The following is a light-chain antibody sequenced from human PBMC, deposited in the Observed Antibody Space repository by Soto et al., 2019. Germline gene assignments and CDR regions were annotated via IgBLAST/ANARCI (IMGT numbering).Light chain of an antibody. CDR2: DVS. CDR3: RSYTSSSTLE. CDR1: SSDVGGYNY. Sequence: QSALTQPASVSGSPGQSITISCTGTSSDVGGYNYVSWYQQHPGKAPKLMIYDVSNRPSGVSNRFSGSKSGNTASLTISGLQAEDEADYYCRSYTSSSTLELGGGTKLTVL. V-gene: IGLV2-14*01. J-gene: IGLJ2*01.